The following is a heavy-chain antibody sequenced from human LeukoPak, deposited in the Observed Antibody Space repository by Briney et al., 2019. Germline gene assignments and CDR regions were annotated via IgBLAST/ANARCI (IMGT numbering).Heavy chain of an antibody. J-gene: IGHJ4*02. CDR1: GDSFSTFS. CDR2: IQASGDT. V-gene: IGHV4-4*09. D-gene: IGHD1-1*01. Sequence: PSGTLSLTCTLSGDSFSTFSWSWIRQPPGKGLEWIGYIQASGDTSFNPALKSRVTVSVDTSKNAFSLHLSSVTAADTAVYYCARLVRNWNDHFDSWGQGILVTVSS. CDR3: ARLVRNWNDHFDS.